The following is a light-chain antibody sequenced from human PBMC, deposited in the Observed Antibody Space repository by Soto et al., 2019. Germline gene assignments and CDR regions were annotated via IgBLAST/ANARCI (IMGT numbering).Light chain of an antibody. Sequence: EILLAQSLATLSLSPGERATLSCKASQDVTIFLAWYQQKPGQAPRLRIHDSANEATGLPARFSGSGSGRDFTLTLTSREAEDFAVYYCQQRSTWLDTFGQGTKMEV. J-gene: IGKJ2*01. CDR3: QQRSTWLDT. CDR2: DSA. CDR1: QDVTIF. V-gene: IGKV3-11*02.